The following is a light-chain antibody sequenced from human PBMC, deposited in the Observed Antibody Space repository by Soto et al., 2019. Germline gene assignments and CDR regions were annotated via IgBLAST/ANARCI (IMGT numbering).Light chain of an antibody. V-gene: IGKV3-20*01. Sequence: EIMLTQSPGTLSLSPGERATRSCRASQSVSSSYLAWYQQKPGQAPRLLIYGASSRATGIPDRFSGSGSGTDFTLTISRLEPQDFAVYYCQQYGSSALTFGGGTKVEIK. CDR1: QSVSSSY. CDR2: GAS. CDR3: QQYGSSALT. J-gene: IGKJ4*01.